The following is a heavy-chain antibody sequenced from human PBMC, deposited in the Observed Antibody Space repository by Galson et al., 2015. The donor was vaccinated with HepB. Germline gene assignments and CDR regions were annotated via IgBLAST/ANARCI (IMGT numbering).Heavy chain of an antibody. CDR3: AKDGHFLSIFGVVLRPNFDY. CDR1: GFNFNNHA. V-gene: IGHV3-30*18. Sequence: SLRLSCAASGFNFNNHAMHWVRQAPGKGLEWEALVSYEGSKKYYADSVKGRFTISRDNSKNTVFLQMNSLKPEDSGVYYCAKDGHFLSIFGVVLRPNFDYWGQGSLVAASS. D-gene: IGHD3-3*01. J-gene: IGHJ4*02. CDR2: VSYEGSKK.